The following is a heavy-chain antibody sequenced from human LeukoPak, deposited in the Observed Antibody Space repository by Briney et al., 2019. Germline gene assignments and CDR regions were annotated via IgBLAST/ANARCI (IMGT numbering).Heavy chain of an antibody. V-gene: IGHV3-66*02. CDR3: ARDLGGMAMLN. D-gene: IGHD3-16*01. CDR1: VFTVSSNY. J-gene: IGHJ4*02. CDR2: IYSGGST. Sequence: GGSLRLSCAASVFTVSSNYMSWVRQAPGKGVEWVSVIYSGGSTYYADSVKGRFTISRDNSKNTLYLQMNSLRAEDTAVYYCARDLGGMAMLNWGQGTLVTVSS.